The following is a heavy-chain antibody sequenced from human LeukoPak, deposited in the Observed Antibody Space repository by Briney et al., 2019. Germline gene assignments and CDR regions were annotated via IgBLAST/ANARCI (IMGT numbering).Heavy chain of an antibody. D-gene: IGHD6-19*01. J-gene: IGHJ5*02. CDR2: INPNSGGT. CDR3: ARERRIAVALFDP. CDR1: GYTFTSYY. V-gene: IGHV1-2*02. Sequence: ASVKVSCKASGYTFTSYYMHWVRQAPGQGLEWMGWINPNSGGTNYAQKFQGRVTMTRDTSISTAYMELSRLRSDDTAVYYCARERRIAVALFDPWGQGTLVTVSS.